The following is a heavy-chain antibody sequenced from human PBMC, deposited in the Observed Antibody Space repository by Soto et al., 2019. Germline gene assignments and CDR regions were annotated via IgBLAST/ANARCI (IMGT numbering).Heavy chain of an antibody. CDR3: ARVGGDTASFDF. V-gene: IGHV4-61*01. Sequence: SETLSLTCTVSGGSVSSGTYYWSWIRQAPGKGLEWIAYIYHSGSANNNPSLKSRVTISVDTAKNQFSLKLSSVTTADTAVYYCARVGGDTASFDFWGQGTLVTVS. CDR2: IYHSGSA. D-gene: IGHD5-18*01. J-gene: IGHJ4*02. CDR1: GGSVSSGTYY.